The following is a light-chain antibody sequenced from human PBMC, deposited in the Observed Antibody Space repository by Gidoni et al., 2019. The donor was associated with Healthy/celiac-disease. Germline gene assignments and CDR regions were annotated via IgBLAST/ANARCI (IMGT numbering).Light chain of an antibody. J-gene: IGKJ1*01. V-gene: IGKV1-5*03. CDR3: QQYNSYWT. Sequence: DIQMTQSPSTLSASVGDRVTITCRASQSISSWVAWYQQKPGKAPKLLIYKASTLASGVPSRFSGSGSGTEFTLTISRLQRDNFATYYGQQYNSYWTFGQGTKVEIK. CDR2: KAS. CDR1: QSISSW.